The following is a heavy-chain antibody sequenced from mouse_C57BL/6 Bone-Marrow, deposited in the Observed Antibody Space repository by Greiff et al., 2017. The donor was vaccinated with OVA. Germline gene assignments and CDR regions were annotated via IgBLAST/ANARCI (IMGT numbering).Heavy chain of an antibody. J-gene: IGHJ4*01. CDR1: GFTFSSYA. CDR2: ISSGGDYT. D-gene: IGHD2-3*01. CDR3: RRDDPTGCYAMDY. Sequence: EVKLMESGAGLVKPGGSLKLSCAASGFTFSSYAMAWVRQRPEKRLEWVAYISSGGDYTYYADTVKGRFTISRDNTRNTLYLQMSSMKSEDTAMYYCRRDDPTGCYAMDYWGQGTSVTVSA. V-gene: IGHV5-9-1*02.